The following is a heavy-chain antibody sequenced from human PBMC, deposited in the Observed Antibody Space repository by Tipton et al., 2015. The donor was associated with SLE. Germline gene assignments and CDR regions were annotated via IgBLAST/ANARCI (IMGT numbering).Heavy chain of an antibody. J-gene: IGHJ4*02. D-gene: IGHD3-22*01. CDR3: ARHIYDTSGGPFDY. CDR2: ISGTNSHI. CDR1: GFTFRTYT. Sequence: GSLRLSCAASGFTFRTYTTTWVRQAPGKGLEWVSFISGTNSHIYYADSLKGRFTISRDNAKNSLYLQMNSLRAEDTAVYYCARHIYDTSGGPFDYWGQGTLVTVSS. V-gene: IGHV3-21*01.